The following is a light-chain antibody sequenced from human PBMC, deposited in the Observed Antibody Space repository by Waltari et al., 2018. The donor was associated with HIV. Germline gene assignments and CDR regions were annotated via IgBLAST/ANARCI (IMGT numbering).Light chain of an antibody. CDR2: GAS. CDR1: QSLIRSY. CDR3: QQYGNSPRT. Sequence: EIVLTQSPGTLSLSPGERATLSCRASQSLIRSYLAWYQQKPGQAPRLLIYGASSRATGIPDRFSGSGSGTDFTLTISRLEPEDFALYYCQQYGNSPRTFGQGTKLEIK. V-gene: IGKV3-20*01. J-gene: IGKJ2*01.